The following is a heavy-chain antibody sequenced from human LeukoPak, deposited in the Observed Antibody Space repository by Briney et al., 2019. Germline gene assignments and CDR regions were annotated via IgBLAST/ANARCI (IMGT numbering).Heavy chain of an antibody. J-gene: IGHJ4*02. CDR1: GFXFSSSA. V-gene: IGHV3-23*01. CDR3: AVTYCSSTSCYY. Sequence: GGSLRLSCAASGFXFSSSAMSWVRQAPGKGLEWVSAISGSGSSTYYADSVKGRFTISRDNSRNTLYLQMNSLRAEDTAVYYCAVTYCSSTSCYYWGQGTLVTVSS. CDR2: ISGSGSST. D-gene: IGHD2-2*01.